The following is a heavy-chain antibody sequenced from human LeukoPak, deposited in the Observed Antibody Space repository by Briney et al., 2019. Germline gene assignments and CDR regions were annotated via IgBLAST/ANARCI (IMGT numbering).Heavy chain of an antibody. CDR3: ARSLPIVVVAAAHAFDI. D-gene: IGHD2-15*01. Sequence: GASVKVSCKASGYTFTSYYMHWVRQAPGQGLEWMGIINPSGGSTSYAQKFQGRVTMTRDTSTSTVYMELSSLRSEDTAVYYCARSLPIVVVAAAHAFDIWGQGTMVTVSS. V-gene: IGHV1-46*01. CDR2: INPSGGST. J-gene: IGHJ3*02. CDR1: GYTFTSYY.